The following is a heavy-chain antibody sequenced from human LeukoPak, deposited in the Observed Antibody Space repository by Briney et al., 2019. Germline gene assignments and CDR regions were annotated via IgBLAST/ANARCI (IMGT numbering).Heavy chain of an antibody. D-gene: IGHD2-8*01. CDR2: IYHSGST. CDR1: GGSISSGGYS. J-gene: IGHJ6*02. CDR3: ARVPLYCTNGVCYQNYYYYYGMDV. Sequence: SQTLSLTCAVSGGSISSGGYSWSWIRQPPGKGLEWIGYIYHSGSTYYNPSLKSRVTISVDTSKNQFSLKLSSVTAADTAVYYCARVPLYCTNGVCYQNYYYYYGMDVWGQGTTVTVSS. V-gene: IGHV4-30-2*01.